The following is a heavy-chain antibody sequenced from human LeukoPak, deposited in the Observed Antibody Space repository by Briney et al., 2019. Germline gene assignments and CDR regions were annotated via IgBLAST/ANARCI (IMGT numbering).Heavy chain of an antibody. J-gene: IGHJ4*02. CDR1: GFTVSSNY. Sequence: PGGSLRPSCAASGFTVSSNYMSWVRQAPGKGLEWVSVIYSGGSTYYADSVKGRFTISRDNSKNTLYLQMNSLRAEDTAVYYCARVGEVAATDYWGQGTLVTVSS. CDR2: IYSGGST. V-gene: IGHV3-53*01. D-gene: IGHD3-16*01. CDR3: ARVGEVAATDY.